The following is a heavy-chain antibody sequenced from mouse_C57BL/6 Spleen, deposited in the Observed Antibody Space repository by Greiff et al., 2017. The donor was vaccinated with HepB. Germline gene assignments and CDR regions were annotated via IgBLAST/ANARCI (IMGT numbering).Heavy chain of an antibody. CDR3: ARPVVAKGYYAMDY. J-gene: IGHJ4*01. CDR2: IDPSDSYT. D-gene: IGHD1-1*01. Sequence: VQLQQPGAELVMPGASVKLSCKASGYTFTSYWMHWVKPRPGQGLEWIGEIDPSDSYTNYNQKFKGKSTLTVDKSSSTAYMQLSSLTSEDSAVYYCARPVVAKGYYAMDYWGQGTSVTVSS. V-gene: IGHV1-69*01. CDR1: GYTFTSYW.